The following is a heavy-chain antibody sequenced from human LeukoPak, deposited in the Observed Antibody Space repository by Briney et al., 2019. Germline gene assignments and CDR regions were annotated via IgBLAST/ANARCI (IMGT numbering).Heavy chain of an antibody. CDR1: GYTFTSYY. J-gene: IGHJ4*02. CDR3: ARDRDNYYDSSGYFDY. Sequence: ASVKVSCKASGYTFTSYYMHWVRQAPGQGLEWVGIINPSGGSTSYAQKFQGRVTITADKSTSTAYMELSSLRSEDTAVYYCARDRDNYYDSSGYFDYWGQGTLVTVSS. D-gene: IGHD3-22*01. CDR2: INPSGGST. V-gene: IGHV1-46*01.